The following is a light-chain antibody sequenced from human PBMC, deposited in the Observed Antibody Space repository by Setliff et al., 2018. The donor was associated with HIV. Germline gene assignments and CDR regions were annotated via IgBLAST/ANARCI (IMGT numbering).Light chain of an antibody. CDR1: SSDVDGYNY. J-gene: IGLJ1*01. V-gene: IGLV2-14*01. CDR3: SSYTSSSIYV. Sequence: SVLTQPASVSGSPGQSITIPCTGTSSDVDGYNYVSWYQQHPGKAPKVMIYDVNKRPSRVSNRFSGSKSGNTASLTISGLQADDEADYYCSSYTSSSIYVFGTGTKVTVL. CDR2: DVN.